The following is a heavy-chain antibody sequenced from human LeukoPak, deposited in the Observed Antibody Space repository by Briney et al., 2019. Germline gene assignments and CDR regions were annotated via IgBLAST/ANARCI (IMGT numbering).Heavy chain of an antibody. Sequence: GGSLRLSCAASGFTFSSYDMHWVRQATGKGLEWVSTIGTAGDTYYPVSVKGRFTISKENAKNSLYLQMNSLRAGDTAVYSWVREDCRNDVCYSFARDWGQGTMVTVSS. J-gene: IGHJ4*02. V-gene: IGHV3-13*04. CDR2: IGTAGDT. CDR1: GFTFSSYD. D-gene: IGHD2-8*01. CDR3: VREDCRNDVCYSFARD.